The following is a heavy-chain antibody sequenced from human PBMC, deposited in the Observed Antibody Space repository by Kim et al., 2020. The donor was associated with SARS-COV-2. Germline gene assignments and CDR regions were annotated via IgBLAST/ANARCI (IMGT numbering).Heavy chain of an antibody. CDR3: ARVMDTAMVTYDY. V-gene: IGHV3-33*01. CDR1: GFTFSSYG. J-gene: IGHJ4*02. CDR2: IWYDGSNK. D-gene: IGHD5-18*01. Sequence: GGSLRLSCAASGFTFSSYGMHWVRPAPGKGLEWVAVIWYDGSNKYYADSVKGRFTISRDNSKNTLYLQMNSLRAEDTAVYYCARVMDTAMVTYDYWGQGTLVTVSS.